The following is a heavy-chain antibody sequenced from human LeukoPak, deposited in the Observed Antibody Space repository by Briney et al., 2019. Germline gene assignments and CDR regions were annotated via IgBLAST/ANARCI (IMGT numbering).Heavy chain of an antibody. CDR2: MYHSGSS. V-gene: IGHV4-34*01. CDR3: ARVRTGWYYFDY. Sequence: PSETLSLTCAVYGGSFSGYYWSWIRQPPGKGLEWIGSMYHSGSSYYNPSLKSRVTISVDTSKNQFSLKLSSVTAADTAVYYCARVRTGWYYFDYWGQGTLVTVSS. CDR1: GGSFSGYY. J-gene: IGHJ4*02. D-gene: IGHD6-19*01.